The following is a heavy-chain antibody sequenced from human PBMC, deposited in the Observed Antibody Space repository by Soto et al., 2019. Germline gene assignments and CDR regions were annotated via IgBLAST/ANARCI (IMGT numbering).Heavy chain of an antibody. CDR1: GGSISSYY. J-gene: IGHJ5*02. D-gene: IGHD5-18*01. Sequence: QVQLQESGPGLVKPSETLSLTCTVSGGSISSYYWSWIRQPPGKGLEWIGYIYYSGSTNYNPSLRSRVTIYVDTSKTQFSLKLSSVTAADTAVYYCARLVWSYGTWFDPWGQGTLVTVSS. V-gene: IGHV4-59*08. CDR3: ARLVWSYGTWFDP. CDR2: IYYSGST.